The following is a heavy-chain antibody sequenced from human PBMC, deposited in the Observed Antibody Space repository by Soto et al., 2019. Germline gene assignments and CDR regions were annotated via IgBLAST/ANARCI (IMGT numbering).Heavy chain of an antibody. Sequence: SETLSLTCTGSSGSISSTSYYWAWIRQAPGKGLEWIGAIYYDGTTYYTESLKSRVSISVDTSKNQFSLKVNSVTAADTAVYFCARQGRNTKIVLVKHYAADFWGQGTAVTVS. D-gene: IGHD3-22*01. CDR3: ARQGRNTKIVLVKHYAADF. CDR1: SGSISSTSYY. V-gene: IGHV4-39*01. CDR2: IYYDGTT. J-gene: IGHJ6*02.